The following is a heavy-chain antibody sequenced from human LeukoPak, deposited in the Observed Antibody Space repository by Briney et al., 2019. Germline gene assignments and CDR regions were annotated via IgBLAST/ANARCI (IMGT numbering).Heavy chain of an antibody. CDR3: AKGSSSSRPYYFDF. V-gene: IGHV3-23*01. CDR1: GFSFSSYA. D-gene: IGHD6-6*01. J-gene: IGHJ4*02. Sequence: GGSLRLSCVASGFSFSSYAMSWVRQAPGKGLEWVSAITDSGGSTYHADSVKGRFTISRDNSKNTLFLQMNSLRVEDTAIYYCAKGSSSSRPYYFDFWGQGTLATVSS. CDR2: ITDSGGST.